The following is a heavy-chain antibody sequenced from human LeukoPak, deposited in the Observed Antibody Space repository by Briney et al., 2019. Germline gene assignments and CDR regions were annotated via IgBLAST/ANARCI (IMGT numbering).Heavy chain of an antibody. Sequence: EASVKVSCKASGYTFTNYDINWVRQATGQGLEWMGWMNPNSGNTGYAQKFQGRVTMTRNTSISTAYTELSSLRSEDTAVYYCARVGPYGGNSAPYAFDIWGQGTMVTVSS. V-gene: IGHV1-8*01. D-gene: IGHD4-23*01. J-gene: IGHJ3*02. CDR3: ARVGPYGGNSAPYAFDI. CDR1: GYTFTNYD. CDR2: MNPNSGNT.